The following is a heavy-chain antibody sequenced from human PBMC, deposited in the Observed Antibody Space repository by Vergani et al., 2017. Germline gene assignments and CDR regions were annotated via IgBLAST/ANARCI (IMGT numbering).Heavy chain of an antibody. CDR2: ISYDGTQK. CDR3: ATKSCGTPGCQIEYFRE. D-gene: IGHD1-1*01. V-gene: IGHV3-30*03. Sequence: VQLLESGGGLVQPGGSLRLSCVVSGFTSSYYGMHWVRQAPGKGLEWVAVISYDGTQKYYADSVKGRFTISRDNSKSTLYLQMNSLRTEDTAVYYCATKSCGTPGCQIEYFREWGQGTLVTVSS. CDR1: GFTSSYYG. J-gene: IGHJ1*01.